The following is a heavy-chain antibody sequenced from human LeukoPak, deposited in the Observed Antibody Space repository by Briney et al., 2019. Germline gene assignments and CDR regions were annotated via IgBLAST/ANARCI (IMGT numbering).Heavy chain of an antibody. V-gene: IGHV3-21*01. CDR3: ARDHYYDCSGYSYD. Sequence: LSDAPCVWTFSSYRRKWFRQATGKGLEWVSSISSSSSYIYYADSVKGRFTISRDNAKHSLYLQMNSLRDEDTDVYYCARDHYYDCSGYSYDWGQGTLVTVSS. J-gene: IGHJ4*02. CDR1: VWTFSSYR. D-gene: IGHD3-22*01. CDR2: ISSSSSYI.